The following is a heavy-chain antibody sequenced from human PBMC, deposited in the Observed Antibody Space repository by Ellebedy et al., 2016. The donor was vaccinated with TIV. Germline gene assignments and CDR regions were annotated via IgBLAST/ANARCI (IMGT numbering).Heavy chain of an antibody. CDR3: AKWWGFYFDY. V-gene: IGHV3-23*01. D-gene: IGHD2-15*01. CDR1: GFTFSSYA. Sequence: GESLKISXAASGFTFSSYAMSWVRQAPGKGLEWVSAISGSGGSTYYADSVKGRFTISRDNSKNTLYLQMNSLRAEDTAVYYCAKWWGFYFDYWGQGTLVTVSS. J-gene: IGHJ4*02. CDR2: ISGSGGST.